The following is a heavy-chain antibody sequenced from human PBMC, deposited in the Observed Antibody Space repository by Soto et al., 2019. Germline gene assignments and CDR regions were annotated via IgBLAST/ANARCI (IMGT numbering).Heavy chain of an antibody. Sequence: VQLVESGGGLVQPGGSLRLSCAASGFTFSGHWMSWVRQAPGKGLEWVANIKQDGSEKYYVDSVKGRFTISRDNAKNSLYLQIDSLGAEDTAVYYCARDDRGYGDWGQGTLVTVSS. CDR1: GFTFSGHW. J-gene: IGHJ4*02. D-gene: IGHD2-8*01. CDR2: IKQDGSEK. CDR3: ARDDRGYGD. V-gene: IGHV3-7*01.